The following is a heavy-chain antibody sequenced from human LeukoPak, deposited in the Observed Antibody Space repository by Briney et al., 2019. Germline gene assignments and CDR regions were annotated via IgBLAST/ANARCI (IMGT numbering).Heavy chain of an antibody. J-gene: IGHJ4*02. V-gene: IGHV3-21*01. CDR1: GFTFSSYS. CDR2: ISSSSSYI. CDR3: ARSYYDFLTGDHDDY. Sequence: GGSLRLSCAASGFTFSSYSMNWVRQAPGKGLEWVSSISSSSSYIYYADSVKGRFTISRDNAKNSLYLQMNSLRAEDTAVYYCARSYYDFLTGDHDDYWGQGTLVTVSS. D-gene: IGHD3-9*01.